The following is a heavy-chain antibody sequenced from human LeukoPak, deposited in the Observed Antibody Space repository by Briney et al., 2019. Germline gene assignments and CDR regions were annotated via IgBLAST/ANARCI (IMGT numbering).Heavy chain of an antibody. CDR2: ISYDGSNK. CDR1: GFTFSSYG. D-gene: IGHD3-10*01. J-gene: IGHJ4*02. CDR3: ARENRFGYVDY. V-gene: IGHV3-30*03. Sequence: GGSLRLSCAASGFTFSSYGMHWVRQAPGKGLEWVAVISYDGSNKYYADSVKGRFTISRDNSKNTLYLQMNSLRAEDTAVYYCARENRFGYVDYWGQGTLVTVSS.